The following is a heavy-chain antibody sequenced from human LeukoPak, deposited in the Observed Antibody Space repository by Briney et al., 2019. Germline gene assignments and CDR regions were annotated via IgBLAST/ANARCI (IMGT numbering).Heavy chain of an antibody. V-gene: IGHV5-51*01. Sequence: GESLKISCKGSGYSFASYWIGWVRQMPGKGLEWMGIIYPGDSDTRYSPAFQGQVTISADKSISTAYLQWSSLKASDTARYYGARRVAAAGNARFDPWGQGTLVTVSS. CDR2: IYPGDSDT. J-gene: IGHJ5*02. D-gene: IGHD6-13*01. CDR1: GYSFASYW. CDR3: ARRVAAAGNARFDP.